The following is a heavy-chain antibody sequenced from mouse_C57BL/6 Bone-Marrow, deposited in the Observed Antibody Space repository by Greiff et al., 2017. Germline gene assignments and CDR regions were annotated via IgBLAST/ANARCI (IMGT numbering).Heavy chain of an antibody. D-gene: IGHD2-4*01. J-gene: IGHJ3*01. CDR2: IRNKANNHAT. CDR1: GFTFRDAW. Sequence: EVKVEESGGGLVQPGGSMKLSCAASGFTFRDAWMDWVRQSPEKGLEWVAEIRNKANNHATYYAESVKGRFTISRDDSKSSVYLQMNSLRAEDTGIYYCTRIYYDYDAWFAYWGQGTLVTVSA. CDR3: TRIYYDYDAWFAY. V-gene: IGHV6-6*01.